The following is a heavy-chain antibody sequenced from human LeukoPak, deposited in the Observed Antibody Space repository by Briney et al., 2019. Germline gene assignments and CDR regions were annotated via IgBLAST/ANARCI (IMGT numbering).Heavy chain of an antibody. Sequence: GGSLRLSCAASGFTFSSSAMSWVRQAPGKGLEWVSAISNNGGYTYYADSVQGRFTISRDNSKKTLYLQMNSLRAEDTAVYYCAKGSAAARPYYFDSWGQGTLVTVSS. CDR3: AKGSAAARPYYFDS. D-gene: IGHD6-6*01. CDR2: ISNNGGYT. J-gene: IGHJ4*02. CDR1: GFTFSSSA. V-gene: IGHV3-23*01.